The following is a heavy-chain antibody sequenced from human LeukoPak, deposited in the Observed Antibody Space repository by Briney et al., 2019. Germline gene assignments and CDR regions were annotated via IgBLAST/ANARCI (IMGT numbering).Heavy chain of an antibody. D-gene: IGHD5-12*01. CDR3: ATYPGLARMDI. CDR1: GFTVSSNY. CDR2: MSSSSSYK. V-gene: IGHV3-21*01. J-gene: IGHJ6*02. Sequence: GGSLRLSCAASGFTVSSNYMSWVRQAPGKGLEWVSPMSSSSSYKYYAESVKCRFTISRDNAKNSMFLQMNSLRAEDTAVYYCATYPGLARMDILGQGTTDTFSS.